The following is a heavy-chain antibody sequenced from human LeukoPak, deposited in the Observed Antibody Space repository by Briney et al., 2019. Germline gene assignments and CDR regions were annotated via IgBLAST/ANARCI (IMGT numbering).Heavy chain of an antibody. V-gene: IGHV4-59*08. J-gene: IGHJ4*02. CDR3: ARWYCSGWAFDY. D-gene: IGHD6-19*01. CDR2: IHYSGST. Sequence: SETLSLTCTVSGGTISSYYWNCIRQPPGKGLEWIGYIHYSGSTKYNPSLKSRVTISVDTSKNQFSLKLSSVTAADTAVYYCARWYCSGWAFDYWGQGTLVTVSS. CDR1: GGTISSYY.